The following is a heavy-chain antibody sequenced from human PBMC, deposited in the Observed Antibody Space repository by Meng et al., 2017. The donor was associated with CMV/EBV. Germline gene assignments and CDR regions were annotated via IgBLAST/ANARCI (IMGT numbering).Heavy chain of an antibody. Sequence: GESLKISCAASGFTFSSYGMHWVRQAPGKGLEWVAFIRYDGSNKYYADSVKGRFTISRDNSKNSLYLQMSSLRAEDTAVYYCAKVSGGSGSLYYFDYWGQGTLVTVSS. CDR1: GFTFSSYG. D-gene: IGHD1-26*01. CDR3: AKVSGGSGSLYYFDY. V-gene: IGHV3-30*02. J-gene: IGHJ4*02. CDR2: IRYDGSNK.